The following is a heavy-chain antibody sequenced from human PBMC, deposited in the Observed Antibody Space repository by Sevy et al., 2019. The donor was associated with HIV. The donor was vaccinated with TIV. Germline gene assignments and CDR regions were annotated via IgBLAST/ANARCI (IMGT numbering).Heavy chain of an antibody. D-gene: IGHD1-26*01. CDR2: IYYSGST. CDR3: ARSVYSGRQNWFDP. V-gene: IGHV4-59*12. J-gene: IGHJ5*02. CDR1: GGSISSYY. Sequence: SETLSLTCTVSGGSISSYYWSWIRQPPGKGLEWIGYIYYSGSTNYNPSLKSRVTISVDTSKNQFSLKLSSVTPADTAVYYCARSVYSGRQNWFDPWGQGTLVTVSS.